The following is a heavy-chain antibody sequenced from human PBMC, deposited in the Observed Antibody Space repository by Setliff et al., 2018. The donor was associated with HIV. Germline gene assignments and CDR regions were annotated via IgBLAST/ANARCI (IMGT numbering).Heavy chain of an antibody. D-gene: IGHD2-2*01. CDR1: GGSFSDYY. Sequence: PSETLSLTCAVYGGSFSDYYWTWIRQSPGKGLEWIGEINHRGSTNYNPSLKSRVTVSVDTSKNQFSLKLGSVTAADTAVYYCARDRMPMASWVPDKWGQGTLVTVSS. CDR2: INHRGST. V-gene: IGHV4-34*01. J-gene: IGHJ4*02. CDR3: ARDRMPMASWVPDK.